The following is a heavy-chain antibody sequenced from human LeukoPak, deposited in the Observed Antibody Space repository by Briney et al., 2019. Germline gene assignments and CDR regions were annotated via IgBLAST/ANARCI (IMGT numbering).Heavy chain of an antibody. Sequence: GGSLRLSCAASGFTFSRYWMSWVRQAPGKGLEWVANIKQDGSERYYVDSVEGRFTISRDNAKNSLYLQMNSLGPEDTAVYYCARDPYSGNYGNYYYYYMDVWGKGTTVTISS. CDR3: ARDPYSGNYGNYYYYYMDV. V-gene: IGHV3-7*01. D-gene: IGHD1-26*01. CDR1: GFTFSRYW. J-gene: IGHJ6*03. CDR2: IKQDGSER.